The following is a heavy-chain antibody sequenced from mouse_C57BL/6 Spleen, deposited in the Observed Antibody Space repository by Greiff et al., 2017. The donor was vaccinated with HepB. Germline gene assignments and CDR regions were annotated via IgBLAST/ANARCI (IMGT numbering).Heavy chain of an antibody. CDR3: ARGWEGDWYFDV. D-gene: IGHD3-3*01. V-gene: IGHV1-18*01. CDR1: GYTFTDYN. J-gene: IGHJ1*03. CDR2: INPSNGGT. Sequence: VQLQQSGPELVKPGASVKIPCKASGYTFTDYNMDWVKQSHGKSLEWIGDINPSNGGTIYNQKFKGKATLTVDKSSSTAYMELRSLTSEDTAVYYCARGWEGDWYFDVWGTGTTVTVSS.